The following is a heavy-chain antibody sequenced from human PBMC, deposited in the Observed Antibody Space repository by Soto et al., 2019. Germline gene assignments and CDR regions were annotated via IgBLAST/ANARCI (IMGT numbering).Heavy chain of an antibody. CDR3: ARSTDRYYFDY. V-gene: IGHV1-46*01. CDR2: INPSSGDT. J-gene: IGHJ4*02. Sequence: GASVKVSCKASGYTFINYYLHWVRLAPGQGLEWLGMINPSSGDTTSAQKFQARATMARGSSPRTVDLDLSSLRSDDTAVYYCARSTDRYYFDYWGQGTLVTVSS. D-gene: IGHD1-1*01. CDR1: GYTFINYY.